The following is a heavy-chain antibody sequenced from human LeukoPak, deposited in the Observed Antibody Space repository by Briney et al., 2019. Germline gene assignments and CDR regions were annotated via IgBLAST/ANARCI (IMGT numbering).Heavy chain of an antibody. Sequence: GGSLRLSCAASGFTFSTYEMNWVRQAPGKGLEWVSYISSSGTTIYYAASVKGRFTISRDNAKSSLYLQINSLRAEDTAVYYCARPACSAGSCYGNFQHWARAPWSPSPQ. CDR2: ISSSGTTI. D-gene: IGHD2-15*01. CDR1: GFTFSTYE. J-gene: IGHJ1*01. V-gene: IGHV3-48*03. CDR3: ARPACSAGSCYGNFQH.